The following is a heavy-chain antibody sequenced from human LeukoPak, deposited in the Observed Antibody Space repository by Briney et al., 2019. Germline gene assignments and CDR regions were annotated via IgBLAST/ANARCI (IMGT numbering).Heavy chain of an antibody. CDR2: ISRNSGAT. Sequence: GASVKVSCKASGYIFSDYYIHWVRQAPGQGFEWMGWISRNSGATKFAQKFQGRVTLTRDTSISTAYMELSTLTSDDTAVYYCVSRAGGNSDVASFDYWGQGTLVTVSS. V-gene: IGHV1-2*02. CDR1: GYIFSDYY. D-gene: IGHD2-21*01. CDR3: VSRAGGNSDVASFDY. J-gene: IGHJ4*02.